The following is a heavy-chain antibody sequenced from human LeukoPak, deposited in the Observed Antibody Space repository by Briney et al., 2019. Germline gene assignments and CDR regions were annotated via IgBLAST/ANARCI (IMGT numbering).Heavy chain of an antibody. J-gene: IGHJ4*02. V-gene: IGHV3-21*01. CDR1: GFTFSSYS. CDR2: ISSSSYI. D-gene: IGHD1-26*01. Sequence: PGGYLRLSCAASGFTFSSYSMNWLRQAPGKGLEWVSSISSSSYIYYADSVKGRFTISRDNAKNSLYLQMNSLRAEDTAVYYCARGPDEARLDYCGQGTLDTVSS. CDR3: ARGPDEARLDY.